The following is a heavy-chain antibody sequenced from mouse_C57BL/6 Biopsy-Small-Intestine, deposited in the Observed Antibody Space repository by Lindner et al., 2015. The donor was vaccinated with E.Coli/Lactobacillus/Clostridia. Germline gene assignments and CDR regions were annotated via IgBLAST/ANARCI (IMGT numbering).Heavy chain of an antibody. CDR1: GFTLTDYY. J-gene: IGHJ3*01. D-gene: IGHD1-1*01. CDR3: ARYTPSYYGSLAY. CDR2: IRNKANGYTT. V-gene: IGHV7-3*01. Sequence: VQLQESGGGLVQPGGSLSLSCAASGFTLTDYYMSWVRQPPGKALEWLGFIRNKANGYTTEYSVSVKGRFTISRDNSQSILYLQMNALRAEDSATYYCARYTPSYYGSLAYWGQGTLVTVSA.